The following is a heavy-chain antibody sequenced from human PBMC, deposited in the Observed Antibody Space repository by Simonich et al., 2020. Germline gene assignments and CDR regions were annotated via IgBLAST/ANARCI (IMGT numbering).Heavy chain of an antibody. CDR1: GYTFTGYY. V-gene: IGHV1-2*02. CDR2: INPKSGGT. J-gene: IGHJ4*02. Sequence: QVQLVQSGAEVKKPGASVKVSCKASGYTFTGYYMHWVRQAPGQGLEWVVWINPKSGGTNYAQKCQGRVNMTMDTSISTTYMELSRLRSDDTAVYYCASSKRGYNWNDFDYWGQGTLVTVSS. D-gene: IGHD1-1*01. CDR3: ASSKRGYNWNDFDY.